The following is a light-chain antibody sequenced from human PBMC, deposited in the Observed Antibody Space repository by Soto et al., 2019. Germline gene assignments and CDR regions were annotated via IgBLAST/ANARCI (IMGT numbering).Light chain of an antibody. V-gene: IGKV1-9*01. J-gene: IGKJ4*01. CDR3: PQRNTFPP. CDR2: AAA. Sequence: DIQLPQSTSFLSASVGDRVTITCRASQGIRRYLSWYQKKPGTAPKLLIYAAATLQSGFPSRFSGSGSGTEFALTTSSLQPEDFATYYCPQRNTFPPVGGGTKVEIK. CDR1: QGIRRY.